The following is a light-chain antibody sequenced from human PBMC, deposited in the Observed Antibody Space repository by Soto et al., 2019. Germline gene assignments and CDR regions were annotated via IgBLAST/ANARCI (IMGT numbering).Light chain of an antibody. J-gene: IGKJ1*01. V-gene: IGKV1-39*01. CDR1: QSIRNY. CDR2: AAS. Sequence: DIQMPQSPSSLSASVGDRVTITCRASQSIRNYLNWYQQKPGKAPKLLIYAASSLQSGVPSRFSGSGSGTDFTLTISSLQPEDFATYYGHQSYSTPWTFGQGTKVEIK. CDR3: HQSYSTPWT.